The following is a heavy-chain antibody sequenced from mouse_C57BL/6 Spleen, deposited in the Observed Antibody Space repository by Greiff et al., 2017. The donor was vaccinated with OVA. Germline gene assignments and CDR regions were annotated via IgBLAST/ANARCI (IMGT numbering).Heavy chain of an antibody. CDR3: ASGGNLGNWDAY. D-gene: IGHD4-1*01. CDR1: GYTFTSYW. J-gene: IGHJ3*01. CDR2: IYPGSGST. Sequence: QVHVKQPGAELVKPGASVKMSCKASGYTFTSYWITWVKQRPGQGLEWIGDIYPGSGSTNYNEKFKSKATLTVDTSSSTAYMQLSSLTSEDSAVYYCASGGNLGNWDAYWGQGTLVTVSA. V-gene: IGHV1-55*01.